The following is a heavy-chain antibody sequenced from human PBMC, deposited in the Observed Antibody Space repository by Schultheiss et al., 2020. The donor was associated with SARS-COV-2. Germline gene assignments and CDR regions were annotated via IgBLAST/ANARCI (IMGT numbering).Heavy chain of an antibody. CDR3: ARVTTIFGVDAYYYYYGMDV. D-gene: IGHD3-3*01. CDR2: IYPGDSDT. Sequence: GESLKISCKGSGYSFTSYWIGWVRQMPGKGLEWMGIIYPGDSDTRYSPSFQGQVTISADKSISTAYLQWSSLKASDTAMYYCARVTTIFGVDAYYYYYGMDVWGQGTTVTVSS. V-gene: IGHV5-51*01. CDR1: GYSFTSYW. J-gene: IGHJ6*02.